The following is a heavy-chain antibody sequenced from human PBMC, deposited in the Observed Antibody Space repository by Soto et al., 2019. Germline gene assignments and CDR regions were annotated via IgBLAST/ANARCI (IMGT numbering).Heavy chain of an antibody. CDR2: IYYDGGT. CDR3: ARVLPGIAAAYDAFDV. J-gene: IGHJ3*01. Sequence: SATLSLTCTVSGDSVISATYYWSLIRQPPGKGLEWIGYIYYDGGTTYNSSLKSRVTISTDTSRSQLSLQLTSAAPADTAVYYCARVLPGIAAAYDAFDVWGQGTMVT. D-gene: IGHD6-13*01. CDR1: GDSVISATYY. V-gene: IGHV4-61*01.